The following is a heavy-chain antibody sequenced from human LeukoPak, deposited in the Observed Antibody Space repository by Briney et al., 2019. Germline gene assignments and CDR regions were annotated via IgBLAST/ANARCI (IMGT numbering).Heavy chain of an antibody. D-gene: IGHD3-3*01. CDR1: GFTVSSNY. CDR3: AREARITIFGVDSNWSDP. J-gene: IGHJ5*02. CDR2: IYSGGST. Sequence: GGSLRLSCAASGFTVSSNYMSWVRQAPGKGLEWVSVIYSGGSTYYADSVKGRFTISRDNSKNTLYLQMNSLRAEDTAVYYCAREARITIFGVDSNWSDPWGQGTLVTVSS. V-gene: IGHV3-53*01.